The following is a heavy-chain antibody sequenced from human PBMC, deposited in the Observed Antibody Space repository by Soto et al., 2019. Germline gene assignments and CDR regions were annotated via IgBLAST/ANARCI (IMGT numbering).Heavy chain of an antibody. CDR3: ATSVVAATLGAFDI. V-gene: IGHV1-24*01. Sequence: ASVKVSCKTSGFTFTSSAVQWVRQAPGKGLEWMGGFDPEDGETIYAQKFQGRVTMTEDTSTDTAYMELSSLRSEDTAVYYCATSVVAATLGAFDIWGQGTMVTVSS. J-gene: IGHJ3*02. CDR2: FDPEDGET. CDR1: GFTFTSSA. D-gene: IGHD2-15*01.